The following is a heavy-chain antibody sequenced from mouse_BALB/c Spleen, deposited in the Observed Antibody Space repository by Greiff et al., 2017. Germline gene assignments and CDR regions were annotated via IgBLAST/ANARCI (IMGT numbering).Heavy chain of an antibody. Sequence: VQLQQSGAELVKPGASVKISCKASGYSFTGYYMHWVKQSHVKSLEWIGRINPYNGATSYNQNFKDKASLTVDKSSSTAYMELHSLTSEDSAVYYCARGDYDGTPCAYRGQGSLVTVSA. CDR1: GYSFTGYY. CDR3: ARGDYDGTPCAY. J-gene: IGHJ3*01. D-gene: IGHD2-4*01. CDR2: INPYNGAT. V-gene: IGHV1-31*01.